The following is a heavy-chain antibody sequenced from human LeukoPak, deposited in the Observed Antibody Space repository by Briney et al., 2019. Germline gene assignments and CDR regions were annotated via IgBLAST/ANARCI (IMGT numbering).Heavy chain of an antibody. CDR3: AKDVRYFDWLLFGSVDY. Sequence: ASVKVSCKASGYTFTSYDINWVRQATGQGLEWMGWMNPNSGNTGYAQKFQGRVTMTRNTSISTAYMELSSLRSEDTAVYYCAKDVRYFDWLLFGSVDYWGQGTLVTVSS. CDR2: MNPNSGNT. V-gene: IGHV1-8*01. J-gene: IGHJ4*02. D-gene: IGHD3-9*01. CDR1: GYTFTSYD.